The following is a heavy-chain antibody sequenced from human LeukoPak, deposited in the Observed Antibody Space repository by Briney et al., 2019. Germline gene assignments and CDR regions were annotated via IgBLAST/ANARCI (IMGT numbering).Heavy chain of an antibody. V-gene: IGHV4-59*01. J-gene: IGHJ4*02. CDR2: MQSTGNS. D-gene: IGHD5-18*01. Sequence: PSDTLSLTCTVSAGSISTYHWNWIRMSPEKGLEWIGYMQSTGNSNYNPSFKSRVTISVDMSRNQIVLYLSSVTAADTAVYFCARDKQHSYGRYFDHWGQGILVTVSS. CDR1: AGSISTYH. CDR3: ARDKQHSYGRYFDH.